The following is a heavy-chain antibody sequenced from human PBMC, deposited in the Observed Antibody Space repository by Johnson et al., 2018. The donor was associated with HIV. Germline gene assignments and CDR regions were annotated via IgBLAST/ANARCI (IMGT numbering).Heavy chain of an antibody. V-gene: IGHV3-30*19. Sequence: QVQLVESGGGVVQPGGSLRLSCAASGFTFSSYGMHWVRQAPGKGLEWVAVISYDGSNKYYADSVKGRFTISRDNSKNTLYVQMNSLRAEDTAVYYCAKWGLGGAPKGAFDIWGQGTMVTVSS. CDR3: AKWGLGGAPKGAFDI. CDR1: GFTFSSYG. J-gene: IGHJ3*02. CDR2: ISYDGSNK. D-gene: IGHD3-16*01.